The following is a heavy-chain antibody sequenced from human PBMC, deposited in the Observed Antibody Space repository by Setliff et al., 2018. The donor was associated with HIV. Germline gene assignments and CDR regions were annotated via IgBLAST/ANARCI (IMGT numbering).Heavy chain of an antibody. CDR1: GFTFSSYT. CDR3: ARDDSNYRQHGMDV. V-gene: IGHV3-21*01. D-gene: IGHD4-4*01. CDR2: ISSSSYYI. J-gene: IGHJ6*02. Sequence: GGSLRLSCAASGFTFSSYTMNWVRQAPGKGLEWVSSISSSSYYIYYADSVKGRLTISRDNSKDTLYLEMNSLRAEDTAVYYCARDDSNYRQHGMDVWGQGTTVTVSS.